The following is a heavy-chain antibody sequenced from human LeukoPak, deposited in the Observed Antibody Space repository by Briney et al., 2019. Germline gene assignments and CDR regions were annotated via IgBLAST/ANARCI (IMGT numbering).Heavy chain of an antibody. D-gene: IGHD3-16*01. CDR1: GGSFSGYY. CDR2: INHSGST. Sequence: SETLSLTCAVYGGSFSGYYWSWIRQPPGKGLEWIGEINHSGSTNYNPSLKSRVTISVDTPKNQFSLKLSSVTAADTAVYYCARVGSYAFDYWGQGTLVTVSS. CDR3: ARVGSYAFDY. V-gene: IGHV4-34*01. J-gene: IGHJ4*02.